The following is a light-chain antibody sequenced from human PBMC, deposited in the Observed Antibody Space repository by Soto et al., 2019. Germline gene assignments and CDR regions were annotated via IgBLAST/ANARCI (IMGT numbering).Light chain of an antibody. Sequence: EIVLTQSPGTLSLSPGERATLSCRASESISNSYLAWYQQKPGQAPRVLIYVASTRATGIPARFSGSGSGTDFTLTISRLEPEDFAVYYCQQYGSSGTFGQGTKVDIK. CDR2: VAS. CDR1: ESISNSY. CDR3: QQYGSSGT. V-gene: IGKV3-20*01. J-gene: IGKJ1*01.